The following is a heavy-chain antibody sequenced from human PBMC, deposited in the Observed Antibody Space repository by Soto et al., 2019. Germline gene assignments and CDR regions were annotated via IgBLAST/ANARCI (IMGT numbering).Heavy chain of an antibody. V-gene: IGHV3-33*01. J-gene: IGHJ2*01. Sequence: QVQLVESGGGVVQPGRSLRLSCATSGFTFSSYGMHWVRQGPGKGLEWVAVIWYDGANKYYADSVNGRFTISRDDSKNLXXLQMNSLRAEDTAVYYCARGPVTTVTTWGDWYFDLWGRGTLVTVAS. D-gene: IGHD4-17*01. CDR3: ARGPVTTVTTWGDWYFDL. CDR1: GFTFSSYG. CDR2: IWYDGANK.